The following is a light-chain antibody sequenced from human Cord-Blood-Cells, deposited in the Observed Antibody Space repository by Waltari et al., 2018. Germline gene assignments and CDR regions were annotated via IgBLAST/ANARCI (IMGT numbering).Light chain of an antibody. V-gene: IGKV1-33*01. CDR1: QDISNY. J-gene: IGKJ5*01. CDR2: DAS. CDR3: QQYDNPIT. Sequence: DIQMTQSPSSLSASVGDRVTTTCQASQDISNYLNWYQQKPGKAPKLLIYDASNLETGVPSRFSGSGSGTDFTFTISSLQPEDIATYYCQQYDNPITFGQGTRLEIK.